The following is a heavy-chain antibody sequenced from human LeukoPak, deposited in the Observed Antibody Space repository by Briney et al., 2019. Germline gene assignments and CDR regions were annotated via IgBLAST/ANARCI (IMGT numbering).Heavy chain of an antibody. J-gene: IGHJ4*02. D-gene: IGHD6-19*01. CDR3: ARDSIAVATNFDY. Sequence: SGTLSLTCAVYGGSFSGYYWSWIRQPPGKGLEWIGEINHSGSTNYNPSLKSRVTISVDTSKNQFSLKLSSVTAADTAVYYCARDSIAVATNFDYWGQGTLVTVSS. V-gene: IGHV4-34*01. CDR1: GGSFSGYY. CDR2: INHSGST.